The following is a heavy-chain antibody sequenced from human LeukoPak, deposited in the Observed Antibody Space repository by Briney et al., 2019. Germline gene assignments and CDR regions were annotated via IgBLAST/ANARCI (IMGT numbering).Heavy chain of an antibody. Sequence: GGSLRLSCAAPGFSFSVYYMAWVRQAPGKGLEWVGLSRNKENRYSTEYGAPVKGRVTISRDDSKNLMYLEMKSLKSEDTAVYYCVGGYDYWGQGTLVTVSS. CDR1: GFSFSVYY. CDR3: VGGYDY. D-gene: IGHD2-15*01. J-gene: IGHJ4*02. CDR2: SRNKENRYST. V-gene: IGHV3-72*01.